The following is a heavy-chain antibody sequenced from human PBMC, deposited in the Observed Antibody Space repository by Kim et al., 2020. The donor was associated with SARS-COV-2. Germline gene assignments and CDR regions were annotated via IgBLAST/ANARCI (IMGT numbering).Heavy chain of an antibody. Sequence: GYAASAKGPFTIPRDNAKTPLYLQMKSLTTEDTALYYCAGKKGGQTSFDYWGQGTLVTVSS. D-gene: IGHD3-16*01. CDR3: AGKKGGQTSFDY. J-gene: IGHJ4*02. V-gene: IGHV3-9*01.